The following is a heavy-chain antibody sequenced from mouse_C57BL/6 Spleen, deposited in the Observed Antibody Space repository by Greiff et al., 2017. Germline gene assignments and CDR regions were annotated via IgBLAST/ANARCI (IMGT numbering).Heavy chain of an antibody. Sequence: DVKLVESGGGLVQPGGSLILSCAASGFTFTDYYMSWVRQPPGKALEWLGFIRNKANGYTTEYSASVKGRFTSSRDNSQSILYLQMNALRAEDSATYYCARYGYGADVWGTGTTVTVSS. CDR3: ARYGYGADV. D-gene: IGHD1-1*02. J-gene: IGHJ1*03. CDR1: GFTFTDYY. CDR2: IRNKANGYTT. V-gene: IGHV7-3*01.